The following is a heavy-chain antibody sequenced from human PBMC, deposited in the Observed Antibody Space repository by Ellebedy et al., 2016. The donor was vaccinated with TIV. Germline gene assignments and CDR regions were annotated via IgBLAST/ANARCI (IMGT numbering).Heavy chain of an antibody. V-gene: IGHV3-30-3*01. J-gene: IGHJ4*02. D-gene: IGHD2-8*02. CDR2: ISYDGGNQ. CDR3: ATQYSTGSDY. Sequence: GGSLRLSCTASGFIFSSYVMHWVRQAPGKGLEWVAAISYDGGNQYFADSVKGRLTISRDNSRNTLYLQMNSLRVEDTGVYYCATQYSTGSDYWGQGTLVTVSS. CDR1: GFIFSSYV.